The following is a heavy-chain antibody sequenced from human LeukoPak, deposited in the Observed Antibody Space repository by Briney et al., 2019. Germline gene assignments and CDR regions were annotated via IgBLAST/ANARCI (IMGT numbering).Heavy chain of an antibody. CDR3: ARDLGDYASGKSHFDY. CDR2: ISYDGSNK. CDR1: GFTFSSYA. V-gene: IGHV3-30-3*01. J-gene: IGHJ4*02. Sequence: GGSLRLSCAASGFTFSSYAMHWVRQAPGKGLEWVAVISYDGSNKYYADSVKGRFTISRDNSKNTLYLQMNSLRAEDTAVYYCARDLGDYASGKSHFDYWGQGTLVTVSS. D-gene: IGHD3-10*01.